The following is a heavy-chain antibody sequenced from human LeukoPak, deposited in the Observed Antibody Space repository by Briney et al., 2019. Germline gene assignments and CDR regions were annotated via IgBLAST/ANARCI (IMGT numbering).Heavy chain of an antibody. D-gene: IGHD6-19*01. CDR3: ARGSLKIIAVSSD. CDR2: ISYDGSNK. Sequence: PGGSLRPSCAVSGFSFSTYAMHWVRQAPGKGLEWVAVISYDGSNKYYADSVKGRFTISRDNSKNTLYLQMNSLRAEDTAVCYCARGSLKIIAVSSDWGQGTLVTVSS. J-gene: IGHJ4*02. CDR1: GFSFSTYA. V-gene: IGHV3-30-3*01.